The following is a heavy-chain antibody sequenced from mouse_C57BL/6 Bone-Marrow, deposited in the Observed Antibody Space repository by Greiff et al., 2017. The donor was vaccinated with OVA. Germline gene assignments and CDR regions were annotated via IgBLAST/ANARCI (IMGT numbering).Heavy chain of an antibody. V-gene: IGHV1-53*01. CDR1: GYTFTSYW. Sequence: QVQLQQPGAELVKPGASVKLSCKASGYTFTSYWMHWVKQRPGQGLEWIGNINPSNGGTNYNEKFKSKATLTVDKSSSTAYMQLSNLTSENSAVYYCARSYYDGSPFYFDYWGQGTTLTVSS. CDR2: INPSNGGT. D-gene: IGHD1-1*01. CDR3: ARSYYDGSPFYFDY. J-gene: IGHJ2*01.